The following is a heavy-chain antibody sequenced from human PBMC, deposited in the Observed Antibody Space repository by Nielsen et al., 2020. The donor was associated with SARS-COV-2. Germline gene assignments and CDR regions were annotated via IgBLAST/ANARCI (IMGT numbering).Heavy chain of an antibody. Sequence: WIRQPPGQGLEWIGSIYYSGTTYYNPSLKSRITISVDTSTNQFSLKLSSVTAADTAVYYCARDLHFYGSGSYPFYFDCWGQGTLVTVSS. J-gene: IGHJ4*02. V-gene: IGHV4-39*07. CDR2: IYYSGTT. CDR3: ARDLHFYGSGSYPFYFDC. D-gene: IGHD3-10*01.